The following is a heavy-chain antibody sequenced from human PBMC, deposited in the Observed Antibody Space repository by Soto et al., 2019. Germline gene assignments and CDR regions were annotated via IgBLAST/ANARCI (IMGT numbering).Heavy chain of an antibody. D-gene: IGHD4-4*01. V-gene: IGHV4-4*02. Sequence: QVQLQESGPGLVKPSGTLSLTCAVSGDSVSSPYYWCWVRQPPGKGLVWIGEVFHTGTTSYNPSLRSRITISMDKSINQFSLKLSSMTADDTAVYYCARGLALYSNYDSWGQATLVTVSS. CDR2: VFHTGTT. CDR3: ARGLALYSNYDS. CDR1: GDSVSSPYY. J-gene: IGHJ5*01.